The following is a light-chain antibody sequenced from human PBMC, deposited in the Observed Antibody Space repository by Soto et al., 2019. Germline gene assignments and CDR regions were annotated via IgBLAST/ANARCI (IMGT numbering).Light chain of an antibody. V-gene: IGKV1-39*01. CDR3: QQSYSPPVYS. CDR1: QNINNY. CDR2: AAS. Sequence: DIQMTQSPSSLSASVGDRVTITCRASQNINNYLNWYQQKPGKAPEVLISAASTLQSGVPSRFSGSRAGTDFTLTISSLQPEDFATYFCQQSYSPPVYSFGQGTKLEI. J-gene: IGKJ2*03.